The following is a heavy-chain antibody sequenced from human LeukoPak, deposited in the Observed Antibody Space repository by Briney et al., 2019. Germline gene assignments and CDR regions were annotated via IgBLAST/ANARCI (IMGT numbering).Heavy chain of an antibody. CDR3: AREWFGEERYFDK. Sequence: PSETLSLTCSLSGGSINSYYWSWIRQPPGKGLEWIGYIYYSGGTNYNPSLKSRVTVSVDTSKNQFSLKLSSVTAAATAVYYCAREWFGEERYFDKWGQGTLVTVSS. CDR2: IYYSGGT. V-gene: IGHV4-59*01. CDR1: GGSINSYY. D-gene: IGHD3-10*01. J-gene: IGHJ4*02.